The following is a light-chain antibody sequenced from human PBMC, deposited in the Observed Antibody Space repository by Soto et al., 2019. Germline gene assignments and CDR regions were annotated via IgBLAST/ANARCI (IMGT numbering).Light chain of an antibody. V-gene: IGKV3-15*01. J-gene: IGKJ1*01. Sequence: EIVLTQSPGTLSLSPGERATLSCRASQSVSNNYLAWYQQKPGQAPRLLIYSASTRATGIPARFSGSGSGTEFTLTISSLQSEDFAVYYCHQYNHWLTWTFGQGTKVDIK. CDR1: QSVSNN. CDR2: SAS. CDR3: HQYNHWLTWT.